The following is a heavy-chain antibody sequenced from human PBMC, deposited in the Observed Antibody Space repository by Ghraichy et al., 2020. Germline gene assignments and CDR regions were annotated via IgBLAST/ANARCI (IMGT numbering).Heavy chain of an antibody. CDR3: AGPGTSSSRWAFDI. CDR2: IKQDGSEN. CDR1: GFTFSSFW. D-gene: IGHD2-2*01. V-gene: IGHV3-7*03. Sequence: GGSLRLSCAASGFTFSSFWMTWVRQAPGKGLEWVANIKQDGSENYYVNSVKGRFTISRDNAKNSLYLQMNSLRAEDTAVYYCAGPGTSSSRWAFDIWGQGTMVTVSS. J-gene: IGHJ3*02.